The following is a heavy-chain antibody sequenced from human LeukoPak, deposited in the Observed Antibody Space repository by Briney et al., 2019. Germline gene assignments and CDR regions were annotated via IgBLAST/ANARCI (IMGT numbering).Heavy chain of an antibody. J-gene: IGHJ3*02. V-gene: IGHV3-7*05. CDR1: GFTFSDYY. CDR3: ARYSGNYRAFDI. Sequence: GGSLRLSCAAFGFTFSDYYMTWIRQAPGKGLEWLANIKQDGSEKYYVDSVKGRFTISRDNPKNSLYLQMNSLRAEDTAVYYCARYSGNYRAFDIWGQGTMVTVSS. CDR2: IKQDGSEK. D-gene: IGHD1-26*01.